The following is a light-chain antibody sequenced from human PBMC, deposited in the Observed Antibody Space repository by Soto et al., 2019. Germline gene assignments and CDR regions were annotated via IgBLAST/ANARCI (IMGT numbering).Light chain of an antibody. CDR1: QSVSSN. J-gene: IGKJ1*01. Sequence: EIVMTQSPATLSVSPGERATLSCRASQSVSSNLAWYQQKPGQAPRLLIYGASTRATGIPARFSGSGSGTEFTLTISSLQSEDFALYYCQQYNNRPRTFGQGTXVDIK. V-gene: IGKV3-15*01. CDR3: QQYNNRPRT. CDR2: GAS.